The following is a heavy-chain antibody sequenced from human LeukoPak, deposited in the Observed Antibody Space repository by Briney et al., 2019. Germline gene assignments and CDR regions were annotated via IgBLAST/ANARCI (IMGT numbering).Heavy chain of an antibody. V-gene: IGHV3-23*01. D-gene: IGHD1-26*01. J-gene: IGHJ4*02. CDR1: EFTFDNYA. CDR3: AKGGPTGSNYFDF. CDR2: ISGSGYYS. Sequence: PGGSLRLSCAASEFTFDNYAMSWARQAPGKGLEWVSVISGSGYYSYYADSVKGRFTVSRDNSKTTLYLQMNSLRADDTAVYYCAKGGPTGSNYFDFWGQGTLVTVSS.